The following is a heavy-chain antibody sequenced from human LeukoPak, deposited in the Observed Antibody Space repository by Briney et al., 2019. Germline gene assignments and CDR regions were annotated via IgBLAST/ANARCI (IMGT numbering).Heavy chain of an antibody. CDR3: AKSKTAVTTGYLDY. V-gene: IGHV3-48*04. CDR2: ISSSSSTI. J-gene: IGHJ4*02. Sequence: GGSLRLSCAASGFTFSSYSMNWVRQAPGKGLEWVSYISSSSSTIYYADSVKGRFTISRDNSKNSLYLQMNSLRTEDTALYYCAKSKTAVTTGYLDYWGQGTLVTVSS. CDR1: GFTFSSYS. D-gene: IGHD4-17*01.